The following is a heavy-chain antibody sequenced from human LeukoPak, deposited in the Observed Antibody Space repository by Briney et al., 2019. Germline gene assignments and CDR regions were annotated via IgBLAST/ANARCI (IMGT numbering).Heavy chain of an antibody. CDR3: ARVVETIQWATWFDP. CDR1: GDSISSHY. J-gene: IGHJ5*02. V-gene: IGHV4-59*11. CDR2: VYYSGTT. D-gene: IGHD5-24*01. Sequence: PSETLSLTCSVSGDSISSHYWGWIRQTPGKGLEWIGYVYYSGTTVYNPSLRSRVTVSVDTSKNEFSLKLSSMNTADTAVYYCARVVETIQWATWFDPWGQGTLVTVS.